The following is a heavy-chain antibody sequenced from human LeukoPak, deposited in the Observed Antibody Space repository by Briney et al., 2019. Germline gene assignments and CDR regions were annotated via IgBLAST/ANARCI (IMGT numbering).Heavy chain of an antibody. D-gene: IGHD1-14*01. V-gene: IGHV4-61*01. J-gene: IGHJ4*02. CDR1: SGSVSSGSYY. CDR2: IYYSGST. Sequence: SETLSLTCTVSSGSVSSGSYYWNWIRQPPGKGLEWIGHIYYSGSTDYNPSPKSRVTISADTSKNQFSLKMTSVTAADTAVYYCAREPGETDEGFEYWGQGTLVTVSS. CDR3: AREPGETDEGFEY.